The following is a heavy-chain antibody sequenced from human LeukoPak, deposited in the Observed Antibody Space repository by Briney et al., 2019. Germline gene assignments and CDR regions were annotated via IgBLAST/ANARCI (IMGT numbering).Heavy chain of an antibody. Sequence: ASVKVSCKASGYTFTSYYMHWMRQAPGQGLEWMGIINPSGGSTSYAQKFQGRVTMTRDTSTSTVYMELSSLRSEDTAVYYCASFISGDSDGYPLAGSYWGQGTLVTVSS. D-gene: IGHD5-24*01. CDR3: ASFISGDSDGYPLAGSY. CDR1: GYTFTSYY. CDR2: INPSGGST. V-gene: IGHV1-46*03. J-gene: IGHJ4*02.